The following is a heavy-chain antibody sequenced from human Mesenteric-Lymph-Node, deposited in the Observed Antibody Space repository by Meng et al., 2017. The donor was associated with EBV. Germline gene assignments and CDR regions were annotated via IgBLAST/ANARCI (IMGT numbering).Heavy chain of an antibody. CDR2: ITTYGSRT. V-gene: IGHV3-74*01. D-gene: IGHD1-26*01. Sequence: VPLVQLGEALVQLAGSLSLPCAASGFSCSRYCRDWHPQAPGKGLVGVSHITTYGSRTDYADSVKARFTISRDNAMNTLFLPMTSLRADDTAVYYCTSDLGGATDFWGQGTLVTVSS. J-gene: IGHJ4*02. CDR3: TSDLGGATDF. CDR1: GFSCSRYC.